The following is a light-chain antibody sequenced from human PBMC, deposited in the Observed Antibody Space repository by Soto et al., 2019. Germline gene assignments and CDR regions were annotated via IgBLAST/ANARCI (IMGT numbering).Light chain of an antibody. CDR3: QQSYRTVIT. Sequence: DIRMTQSPSSLSASVGDSVTITCRASQSISIYLNWDQQKPGKAPKLLISGASTLQSGVPSRFSGGGSGTDFTLTISSLQPEDFATYYCQQSYRTVITFGQGTRLEIK. V-gene: IGKV1-39*01. J-gene: IGKJ5*01. CDR2: GAS. CDR1: QSISIY.